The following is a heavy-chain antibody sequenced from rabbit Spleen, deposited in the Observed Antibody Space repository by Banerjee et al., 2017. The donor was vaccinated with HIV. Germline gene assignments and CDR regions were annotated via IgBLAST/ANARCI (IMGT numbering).Heavy chain of an antibody. CDR2: IDPVFGIT. Sequence: QSLEESGGDLVKPGASLTLTCTASGFSFSSSYYMCWVRQAPGKGLEWIGYIDPVFGITYYANWVNGRFSISRENAQNTVFLQMTSLTAADTATYFCARDGAGGSYFALWGPGSL. CDR3: ARDGAGGSYFAL. CDR1: GFSFSSSYY. J-gene: IGHJ4*01. D-gene: IGHD8-1*01. V-gene: IGHV1S40*01.